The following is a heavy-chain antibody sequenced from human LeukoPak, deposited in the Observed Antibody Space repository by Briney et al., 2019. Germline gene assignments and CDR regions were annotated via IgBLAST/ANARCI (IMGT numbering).Heavy chain of an antibody. V-gene: IGHV4-4*07. CDR2: IYTSGST. D-gene: IGHD4-17*01. Sequence: SETLSLTCAVYGGSFSGYYWSWIRQPPGKGLEWIGRIYTSGSTNYNPSLKSRVTMSVDTSKNQFSLKLSSVTAADTAVYYCARDPGSYGGYDYWGQGTLVTVSS. CDR1: GGSFSGYY. J-gene: IGHJ4*02. CDR3: ARDPGSYGGYDY.